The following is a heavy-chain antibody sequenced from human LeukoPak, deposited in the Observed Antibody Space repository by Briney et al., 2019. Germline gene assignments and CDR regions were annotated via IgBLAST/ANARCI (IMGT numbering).Heavy chain of an antibody. D-gene: IGHD3-22*01. Sequence: GGSLRLSCAASGFTFSSYAISWVRQAPGQGLEWMGGIIPIFGTANYAQKFQGRVTITADKSTSTAYMELSSLRSEDTAVYYCARGVPFLYYYDSSGYYFDYWGQGTLVTVSS. J-gene: IGHJ4*02. V-gene: IGHV1-69*06. CDR3: ARGVPFLYYYDSSGYYFDY. CDR1: GFTFSSYA. CDR2: IIPIFGTA.